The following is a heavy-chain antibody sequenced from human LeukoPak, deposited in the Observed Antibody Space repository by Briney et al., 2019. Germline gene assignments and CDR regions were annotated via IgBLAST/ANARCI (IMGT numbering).Heavy chain of an antibody. D-gene: IGHD4-17*01. Sequence: GGSLRLSCAASAFXFSRSAISWVRQAPGKGLEWVSVISGGGGITNYADSVKGRFTISRDNSNNTLSLQMNSLRVEDTAVYYCAKGGSTVTTEDVVDYWGQGTLVTVSS. CDR3: AKGGSTVTTEDVVDY. J-gene: IGHJ4*02. CDR2: ISGGGGIT. V-gene: IGHV3-23*01. CDR1: AFXFSRSA.